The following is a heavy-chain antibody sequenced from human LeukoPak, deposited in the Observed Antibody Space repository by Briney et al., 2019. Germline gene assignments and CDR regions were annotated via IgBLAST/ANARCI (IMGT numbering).Heavy chain of an antibody. Sequence: TGGSLRLSCAASGFSFRSYWMTWVRQAPGKGVDWVANIKEDGSDKYYLASVKGRFTISRDNATTSLYLQMTSLRAEDTAVYYCARDSGWFRFDSWGQGTLVTVSS. V-gene: IGHV3-7*03. J-gene: IGHJ4*02. CDR3: ARDSGWFRFDS. D-gene: IGHD6-13*01. CDR2: IKEDGSDK. CDR1: GFSFRSYW.